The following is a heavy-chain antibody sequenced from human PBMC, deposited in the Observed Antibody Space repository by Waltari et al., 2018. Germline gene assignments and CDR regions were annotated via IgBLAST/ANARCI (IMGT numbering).Heavy chain of an antibody. CDR3: AKRGGYFYHY. Sequence: EVQLLDSGGGLVYPGGSLRLSCVASGFTFRSYTMAWVRQIPGRGLEWVSAITNDGDITYYADSVEGRFTITRDNSRNTLSLQMNRLRAEDTAVYYCAKRGGYFYHYWGQGTLVTVSS. CDR1: GFTFRSYT. D-gene: IGHD3-22*01. V-gene: IGHV3-23*01. CDR2: ITNDGDIT. J-gene: IGHJ4*02.